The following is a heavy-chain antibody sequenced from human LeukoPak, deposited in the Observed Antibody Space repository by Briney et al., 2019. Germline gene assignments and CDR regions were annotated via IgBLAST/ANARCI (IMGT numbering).Heavy chain of an antibody. D-gene: IGHD2-2*01. CDR3: ARNLCTTANCYLETVDVLYI. V-gene: IGHV4-4*07. CDR1: GGSLSSYY. CDR2: IYSSGST. Sequence: PLETLSLTCTVSGGSLSSYYWSWVRQPAGKGLEWIGRIYSSGSTNYNPSLTSRVSMSVDTSKNQFSLQLNSVSAADTAVYYCARNLCTTANCYLETVDVLYIWGQGTMVAVSS. J-gene: IGHJ3*02.